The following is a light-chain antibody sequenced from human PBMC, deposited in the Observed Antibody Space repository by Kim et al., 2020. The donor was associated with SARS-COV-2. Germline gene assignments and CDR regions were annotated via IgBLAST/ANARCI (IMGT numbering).Light chain of an antibody. CDR3: CSYTFSMTWV. Sequence: GQSCAISDTGTSSDIGGYNYVSWYQQPPGKAPKLMIYDVSERPSGVSNRFSGSKSGNTASLTISGLQAEDEADYFCCSYTFSMTWVFGGGTQLTVL. CDR1: SSDIGGYNY. J-gene: IGLJ3*02. V-gene: IGLV2-14*03. CDR2: DVS.